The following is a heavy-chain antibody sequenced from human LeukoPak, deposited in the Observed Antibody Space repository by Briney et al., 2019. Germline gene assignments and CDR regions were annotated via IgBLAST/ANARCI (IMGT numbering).Heavy chain of an antibody. D-gene: IGHD1-7*01. CDR3: AREDSITGTPFDY. Sequence: ASVKVSCKASGYTFTGYYMHWVRQAPGQGLEWMGWINPNSGGTNYAQKFQGRVTMTRDTSISTAYMELSSLRSEDTAVYYCAREDSITGTPFDYWGQGTLVTVSS. CDR1: GYTFTGYY. CDR2: INPNSGGT. J-gene: IGHJ4*02. V-gene: IGHV1-2*02.